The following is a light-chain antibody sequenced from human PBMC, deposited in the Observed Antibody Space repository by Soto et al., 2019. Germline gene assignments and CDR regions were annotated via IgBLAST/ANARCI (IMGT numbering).Light chain of an antibody. V-gene: IGLV2-14*01. J-gene: IGLJ2*01. CDR2: EVS. CDR1: SRDVGGYNY. Sequence: QSALTQPASVSGSPGQSITISCTGTSRDVGGYNYVSWHQQHPGKAPKVIITEVSNRPSGVSNRFSRSKSGNTASLTISGLQAEDEADYYCSSYVNYNTFVIFGGGTKLTVL. CDR3: SSYVNYNTFVI.